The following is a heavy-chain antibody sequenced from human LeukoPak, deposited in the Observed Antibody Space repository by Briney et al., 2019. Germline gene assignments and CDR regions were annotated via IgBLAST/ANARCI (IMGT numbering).Heavy chain of an antibody. CDR2: IYYSGST. CDR1: GGSISSYY. CDR3: ARDPDSYNWNDLGPTPIDAFDI. V-gene: IGHV4-59*01. D-gene: IGHD1-20*01. J-gene: IGHJ3*02. Sequence: SETLSLTCTVSGGSISSYYWSWIRQPPGKGLEWIGYIYYSGSTNYNPSLKSRVTISVDTSKNQFSLKLSSVTAADTAVYYCARDPDSYNWNDLGPTPIDAFDIWGQGQWSPSLQ.